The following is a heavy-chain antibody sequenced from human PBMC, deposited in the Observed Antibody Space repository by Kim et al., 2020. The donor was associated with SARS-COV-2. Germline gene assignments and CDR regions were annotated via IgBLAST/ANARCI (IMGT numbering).Heavy chain of an antibody. Sequence: ASVKVSCKASGYTFTRYAINWVRQAPGQGLEWMGWINTNTGNPTYAQGFTGRFVFSLDTSVSTAYLQISSLKAEDTAVYYCAREFTAGYEDYFDSWGQGTLVTVSS. D-gene: IGHD5-12*01. CDR3: AREFTAGYEDYFDS. V-gene: IGHV7-4-1*02. CDR2: INTNTGNP. CDR1: GYTFTRYA. J-gene: IGHJ4*02.